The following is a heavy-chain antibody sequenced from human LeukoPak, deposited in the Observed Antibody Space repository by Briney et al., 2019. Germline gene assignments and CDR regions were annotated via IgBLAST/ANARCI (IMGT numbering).Heavy chain of an antibody. CDR3: AKLGRGATQLDY. CDR1: GYTFTGYY. J-gene: IGHJ4*02. CDR2: TNPNSGGT. D-gene: IGHD1-26*01. Sequence: GASMKVSCKASGYTFTGYYLHWVRQAPGQGLEWMGWTNPNSGGTNHAQKFQGRVSMTRDTSSTTAYMELSGLRSDDTAVYFCAKLGRGATQLDYWGQGTLVTVSS. V-gene: IGHV1-2*02.